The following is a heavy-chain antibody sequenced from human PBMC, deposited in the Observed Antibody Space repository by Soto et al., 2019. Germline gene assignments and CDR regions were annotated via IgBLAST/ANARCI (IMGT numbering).Heavy chain of an antibody. J-gene: IGHJ3*01. V-gene: IGHV3-49*03. CDR3: SRADYYERSGSSFRDFDL. CDR1: GFTFSDSA. D-gene: IGHD3-22*01. Sequence: EEQLVESGGGLVQPGRSLRLSCSGSGFTFSDSAMNWFRQAPGKGLEWVGFIRSKIYGGTTDYGASVRGRFIISRDDYNSIAYLQMNSLKTEDTAIYYCSRADYYERSGSSFRDFDLWGQGTMVAVSS. CDR2: IRSKIYGGTT.